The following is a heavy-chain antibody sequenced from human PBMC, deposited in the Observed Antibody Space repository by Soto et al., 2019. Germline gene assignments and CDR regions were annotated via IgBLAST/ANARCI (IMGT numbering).Heavy chain of an antibody. J-gene: IGHJ4*02. CDR3: AKDWGAYSNYRYYFDY. D-gene: IGHD4-4*01. V-gene: IGHV3-23*01. CDR2: ISGSGGST. CDR1: GFTFSSYA. Sequence: HPGGSLRLSCAASGFTFSSYAMSWVRQAPGKGLEWVSAISGSGGSTYYADSVKGRFTISRDNSKNTLYLQMNSLRAEDTAVYYCAKDWGAYSNYRYYFDYWGQGTLVTVSS.